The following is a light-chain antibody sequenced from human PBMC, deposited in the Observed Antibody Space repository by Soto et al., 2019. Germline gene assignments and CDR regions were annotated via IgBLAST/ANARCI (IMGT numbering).Light chain of an antibody. Sequence: SALTQPASVSGSPGQSITISCTETSSDVGGYNSVSWYQQHPGKAPKLMIFEVNNRPSGVSNRFSGSKSGNTASLTISGLHTEDEADYYCSSYTTTSTLWVFGGGTKLTVL. J-gene: IGLJ3*02. CDR3: SSYTTTSTLWV. CDR2: EVN. CDR1: SSDVGGYNS. V-gene: IGLV2-14*01.